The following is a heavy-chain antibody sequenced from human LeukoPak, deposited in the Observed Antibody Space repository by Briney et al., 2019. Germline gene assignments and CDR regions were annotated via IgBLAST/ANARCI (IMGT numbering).Heavy chain of an antibody. CDR1: GGSISSSSYY. J-gene: IGHJ3*02. Sequence: SETLSLTCTVSGGSISSSSYYWGWIRQPPGKGLEWIGSIYYSGSTYYNPSLKSRVTISVDTSKNQFSLKLSSVTAADTAVYYCARHREMAVAAWRAFDIWGQGTMVTVSS. CDR3: ARHREMAVAAWRAFDI. CDR2: IYYSGST. V-gene: IGHV4-39*01. D-gene: IGHD6-19*01.